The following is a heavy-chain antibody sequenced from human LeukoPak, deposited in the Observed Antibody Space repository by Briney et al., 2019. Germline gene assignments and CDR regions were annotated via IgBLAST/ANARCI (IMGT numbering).Heavy chain of an antibody. Sequence: GGSLRLSCAASGFTFSSYGMHWVRQAPGKGLEWVAVISYDGSNKYYADSVKGRFTISRDNSKNTLYLQMNSLRAEDTAVYYCAKDAGFGYSSGWYPGGYFDYWGQGTLVTVSS. CDR3: AKDAGFGYSSGWYPGGYFDY. D-gene: IGHD6-19*01. CDR1: GFTFSSYG. V-gene: IGHV3-30*18. J-gene: IGHJ4*02. CDR2: ISYDGSNK.